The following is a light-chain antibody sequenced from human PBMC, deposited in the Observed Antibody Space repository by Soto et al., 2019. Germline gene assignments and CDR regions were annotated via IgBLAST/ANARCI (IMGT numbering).Light chain of an antibody. J-gene: IGLJ3*02. Sequence: QSVLTQPPSVSGAPGQRVTISCAGSSSNIGAVFDVHWYQQLPGTAPKLLIYGNTNRPSGVPDRFSGSKSGTSAFLAITGLQAEDEADYYCQSYDSSVSGIWVFGVGTKSTVL. CDR2: GNT. CDR3: QSYDSSVSGIWV. V-gene: IGLV1-40*01. CDR1: SSNIGAVFD.